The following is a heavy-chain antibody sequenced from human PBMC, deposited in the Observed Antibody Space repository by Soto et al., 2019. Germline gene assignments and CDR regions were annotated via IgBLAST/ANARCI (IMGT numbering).Heavy chain of an antibody. V-gene: IGHV5-51*01. CDR1: GYSFTSYW. D-gene: IGHD3-10*01. CDR2: TYPGDSDT. J-gene: IGHJ6*02. Sequence: GESLKISCKGSGYSFTSYWIGWVRQMPGKGLEWMGITYPGDSDTRYSPSFQGQVTISADKSISTTYLQWSSLKASDTAMYYCARLGGDHRYYYYYGMDVWGQGTTVTVSS. CDR3: ARLGGDHRYYYYYGMDV.